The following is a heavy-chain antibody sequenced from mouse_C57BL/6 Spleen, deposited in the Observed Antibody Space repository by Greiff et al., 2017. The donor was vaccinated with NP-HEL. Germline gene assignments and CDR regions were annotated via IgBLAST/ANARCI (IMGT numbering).Heavy chain of an antibody. CDR3: ARQGLGDYAMDY. J-gene: IGHJ4*01. CDR1: GYTFTSYG. CDR2: IYPRSGNT. Sequence: VKLMESGAELARPGASVKLSCKASGYTFTSYGISWVKQRTGQGLEWIGEIYPRSGNTYYNEKFKGKATLTADKSSSTAYMELRSLTSEDSAVYFCARQGLGDYAMDYWGQGTSVTVSS. V-gene: IGHV1-81*01. D-gene: IGHD3-3*01.